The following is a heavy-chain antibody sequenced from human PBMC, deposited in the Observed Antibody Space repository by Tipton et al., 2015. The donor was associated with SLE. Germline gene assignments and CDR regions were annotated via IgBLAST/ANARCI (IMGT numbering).Heavy chain of an antibody. J-gene: IGHJ6*02. CDR3: ARRNDYYYYGMDV. CDR1: GGSISSSSYY. V-gene: IGHV4-39*07. Sequence: TLSLTCTVSGGSISSSSYYWGWIRQPPGKGLEWIGSIYYSGSTYYNPSLKSRVTISVDTSKNQFSLKLSSVTAADTAVYYCARRNDYYYYGMDVWGQGTTVTVSS. CDR2: IYYSGST.